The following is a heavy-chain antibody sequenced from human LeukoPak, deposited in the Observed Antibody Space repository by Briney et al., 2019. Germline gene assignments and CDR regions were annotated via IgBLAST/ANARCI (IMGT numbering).Heavy chain of an antibody. J-gene: IGHJ4*02. Sequence: TSETLSLTCTVSGGSMSGSYWSWIRQPPGKGLEWIGYIYYSGNTDYNPSLKSRVTISIYTSKNQFSLKLSSVTAADTAVYYCARGGWSMDSWGQGTLVTVSS. D-gene: IGHD6-19*01. CDR3: ARGGWSMDS. CDR2: IYYSGNT. CDR1: GGSMSGSY. V-gene: IGHV4-59*01.